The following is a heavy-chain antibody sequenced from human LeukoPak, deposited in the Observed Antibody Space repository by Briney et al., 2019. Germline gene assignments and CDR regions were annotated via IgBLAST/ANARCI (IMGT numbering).Heavy chain of an antibody. Sequence: GGSLRLSCEASGFTFNNYVMTWVRQAPGKGLEWVSLISWDGGSTYYADSVKGRFTISRDNSKNSLYLQMNSLRAEDTALYYCAKDRYYYDSSGFLDYWGQGTLVTVSS. CDR2: ISWDGGST. CDR3: AKDRYYYDSSGFLDY. V-gene: IGHV3-43D*03. D-gene: IGHD3-22*01. J-gene: IGHJ4*02. CDR1: GFTFNNYV.